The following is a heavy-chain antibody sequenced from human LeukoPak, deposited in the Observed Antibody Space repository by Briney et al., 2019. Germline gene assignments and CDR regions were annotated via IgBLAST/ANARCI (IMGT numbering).Heavy chain of an antibody. D-gene: IGHD3-10*01. Sequence: GGSLRLSCAASGFTFSSYAMHWVRQAPGKGLEYVSAISSNGGSTYYANSVKGRFTISRDNSKNTLYLQMGSLRAEDMAVYYCATGLLWFGESDYWGQGTLVTVSS. V-gene: IGHV3-64*01. J-gene: IGHJ4*02. CDR1: GFTFSSYA. CDR2: ISSNGGST. CDR3: ATGLLWFGESDY.